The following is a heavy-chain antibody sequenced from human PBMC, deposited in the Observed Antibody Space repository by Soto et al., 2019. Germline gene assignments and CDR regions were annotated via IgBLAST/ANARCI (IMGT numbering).Heavy chain of an antibody. CDR1: GYTFTSYA. J-gene: IGHJ5*02. D-gene: IGHD3-3*01. V-gene: IGHV1-3*01. CDR2: INAGNGNT. Sequence: QVQLVQSGAEVKKPGASVKVSCKASGYTFTSYAMHWVRQAPGQRLEWMGWINAGNGNTKYSQKFQGRVTITRDTSASTAYMDQSSLRSEDTAVYYCARDLPSTIFGVVIIENWFDPWGQGTLVTVSS. CDR3: ARDLPSTIFGVVIIENWFDP.